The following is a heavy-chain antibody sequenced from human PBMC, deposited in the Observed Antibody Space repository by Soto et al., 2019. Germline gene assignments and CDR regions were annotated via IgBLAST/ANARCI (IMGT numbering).Heavy chain of an antibody. Sequence: PSETLSLTCTVSGGSISSSSYYWSWIRQPPGKGLEWIGEINHSGSTNYNPSLKSRVTISVDTSKNQFSLKLSSETAADTAVYYCARVQGDTIFGVARDAFDIWGQGTMVTVSS. V-gene: IGHV4-39*07. CDR2: INHSGST. CDR3: ARVQGDTIFGVARDAFDI. D-gene: IGHD3-3*01. CDR1: GGSISSSSYY. J-gene: IGHJ3*02.